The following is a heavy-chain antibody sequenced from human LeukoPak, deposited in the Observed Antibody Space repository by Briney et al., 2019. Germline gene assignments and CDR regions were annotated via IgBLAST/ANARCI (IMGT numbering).Heavy chain of an antibody. V-gene: IGHV3-74*01. D-gene: IGHD3-10*01. Sequence: GGSLRLSCAASGFTFSRYGMHWVRQAPGKGLVWVSRINSDGSSTNYADSVKGRFTISRDNAKNTLYLQMNSLRAEDTAVYYCAREFRVLPDMWGQGTMVTVSS. CDR1: GFTFSRYG. J-gene: IGHJ3*02. CDR3: AREFRVLPDM. CDR2: INSDGSST.